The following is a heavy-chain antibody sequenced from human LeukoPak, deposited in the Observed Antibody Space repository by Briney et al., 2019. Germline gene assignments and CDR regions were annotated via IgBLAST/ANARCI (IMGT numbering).Heavy chain of an antibody. V-gene: IGHV1-2*02. CDR2: INPNSGGT. CDR3: ARDIRQLLGVHYYYYYMDV. Sequence: ASVKVSCKASGYTFTGYYMQWVRQAPGQGLEWMGWINPNSGGTNYAQKFQGRVTMTRDTSISTAYMELSRLRSDDTAVYYCARDIRQLLGVHYYYYYMDVWGKGTTVTVSS. CDR1: GYTFTGYY. D-gene: IGHD2-2*01. J-gene: IGHJ6*03.